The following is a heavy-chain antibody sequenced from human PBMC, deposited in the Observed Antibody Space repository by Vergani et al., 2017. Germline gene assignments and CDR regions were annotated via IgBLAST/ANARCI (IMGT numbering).Heavy chain of an antibody. Sequence: QMQLQESGPGLVKASETLSLTCTVSGDSIISRSYYWGWIRQPPGKGLEWIGSIYNSGNGDSSSSLKSRVTISADTSKNQFSLRLTSVTAADTAVYYCARQFWVSQGVGAFETWGRGTEVSVSS. CDR3: ARQFWVSQGVGAFET. CDR2: IYNSGNG. V-gene: IGHV4-39*01. CDR1: GDSIISRSYY. J-gene: IGHJ3*02. D-gene: IGHD3-16*01.